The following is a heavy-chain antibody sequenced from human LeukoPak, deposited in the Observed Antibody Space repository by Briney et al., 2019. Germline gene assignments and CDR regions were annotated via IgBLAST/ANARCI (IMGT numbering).Heavy chain of an antibody. CDR2: IYYSGST. V-gene: IGHV4-59*01. Sequence: SETLSLTCTVSGGSISNDYWSWIRQPPGKGLEWIGYIYYSGSTYYNPSLKGRVTISVDTSKNQFSLKLSSVTAADTAVYYCARRGNSLDYWGQGTLVTVSS. J-gene: IGHJ4*02. CDR1: GGSISNDY. CDR3: ARRGNSLDY. D-gene: IGHD4-23*01.